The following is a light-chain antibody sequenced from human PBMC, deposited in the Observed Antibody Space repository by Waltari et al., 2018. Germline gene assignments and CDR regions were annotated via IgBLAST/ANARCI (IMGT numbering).Light chain of an antibody. CDR1: QSISSY. Sequence: DIQMTQSPSSLSASVGDRVTITCRARQSISSYLNWYQKKPGTAPKLLIYAASSLQSGVPSRFSGSGSGTDFTLTISSLQPGDFATYYCQQSYAALWTFGHGTKVEI. J-gene: IGKJ1*01. V-gene: IGKV1-39*01. CDR3: QQSYAALWT. CDR2: AAS.